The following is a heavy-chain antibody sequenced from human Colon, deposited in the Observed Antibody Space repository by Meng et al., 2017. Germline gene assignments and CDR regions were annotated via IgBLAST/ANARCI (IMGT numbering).Heavy chain of an antibody. V-gene: IGHV3-15*01. CDR2: VKSTTDGGTT. CDR1: GFNFKNTW. CDR3: TTDDNSGYDLGDWFDP. D-gene: IGHD3-22*01. J-gene: IGHJ5*02. Sequence: ESLKISCAASGFNFKNTWISWVRQAPGKGLEWVGRVKSTTDGGTTDYAAPVKGRFTISREDSENMVYLQMNSLKSEDTAVYYCTTDDNSGYDLGDWFDPWGQGTLVTVSS.